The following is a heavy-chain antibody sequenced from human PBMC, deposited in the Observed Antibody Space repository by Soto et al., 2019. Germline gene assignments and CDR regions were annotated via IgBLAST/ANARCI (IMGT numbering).Heavy chain of an antibody. CDR3: ARGVGSGSYYNQYNWFDP. J-gene: IGHJ5*02. CDR1: GYTFTNNG. V-gene: IGHV1-18*01. CDR2: INVYNGNT. D-gene: IGHD3-10*01. Sequence: EASVKVSCKASGYTFTNNGISWVRQAPGQGLEWMGWINVYNGNTKYAQKVQGRVTMTTDTSTSTAYMELRSLRSDDTAVYYCARGVGSGSYYNQYNWFDPWGQGTLVTVSS.